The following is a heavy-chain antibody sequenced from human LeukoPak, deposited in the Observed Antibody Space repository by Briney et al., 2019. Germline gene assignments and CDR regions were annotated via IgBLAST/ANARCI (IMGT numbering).Heavy chain of an antibody. V-gene: IGHV6-1*01. J-gene: IGHJ6*03. CDR1: GDSVSSNSAA. CDR3: ARAGFWSGIPYYYYYMDV. CDR2: TYYRSKWYN. Sequence: SQTLSLTCAISGDSVSSNSAAWNWIRQSPSRGLEWLGRTYYRSKWYNDYAVSVKSRITINPDTSKNQFSLQLNSVTPEDTAVYYCARAGFWSGIPYYYYYMDVWGKGTTVTVSS. D-gene: IGHD3-3*01.